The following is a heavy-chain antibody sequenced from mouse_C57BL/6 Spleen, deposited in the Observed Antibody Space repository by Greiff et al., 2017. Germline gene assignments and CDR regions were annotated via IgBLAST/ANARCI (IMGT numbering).Heavy chain of an antibody. J-gene: IGHJ4*01. CDR1: GFTFSDYG. Sequence: EVQGVESGGGLVKPGGSLKLSCAASGFTFSDYGMHWVRQAPEKGLEWVAYISSGSSTLYYADTVKGRFTISRDNAKNTLFLQRTSRRSEDTAMYYSAREGYGRDYAMDYWGQGTSVTVSS. CDR3: AREGYGRDYAMDY. V-gene: IGHV5-17*01. D-gene: IGHD1-1*01. CDR2: ISSGSSTL.